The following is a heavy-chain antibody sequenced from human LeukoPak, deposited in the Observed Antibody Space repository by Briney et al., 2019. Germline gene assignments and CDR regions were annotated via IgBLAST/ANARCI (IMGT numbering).Heavy chain of an antibody. CDR1: GGTFSSYA. D-gene: IGHD2-2*01. CDR3: ASGGYCSSTSCLDWFDP. CDR2: IIPIIGIA. J-gene: IGHJ5*02. Sequence: GASVKVSCKASGGTFSSYAISWVRQAPGQGLEWMGRIIPIIGIANYAQKFQGRVTITADKSTSTAYMELSSLRSEDTAVCYCASGGYCSSTSCLDWFDPWGQGTLVTVSS. V-gene: IGHV1-69*04.